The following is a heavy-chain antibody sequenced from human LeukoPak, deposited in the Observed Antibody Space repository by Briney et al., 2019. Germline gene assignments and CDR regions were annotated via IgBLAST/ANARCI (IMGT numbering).Heavy chain of an antibody. CDR1: GYSISSGYY. Sequence: PSETLSLTCVVSGYSISSGYYWGWIRQPPGKGLEWIGSFFHSGNTYYSPSLKSRATISVDTSKNQFSLKVSSVTAADTAVYYCARANRGYYDSSGYSPWFDPWGQGTLVTVSS. D-gene: IGHD3-22*01. V-gene: IGHV4-38-2*01. J-gene: IGHJ5*02. CDR2: FFHSGNT. CDR3: ARANRGYYDSSGYSPWFDP.